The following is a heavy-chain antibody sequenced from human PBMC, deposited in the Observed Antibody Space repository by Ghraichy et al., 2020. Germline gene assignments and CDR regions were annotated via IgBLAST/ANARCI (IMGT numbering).Heavy chain of an antibody. Sequence: SETLSLTCAISGDSVSSNSAAWNWIRQSPSRGLEWLGRTYYRSKWYNDNAVSVKSRITINPDTSKNQFSLQLNSVTPEDTAVYYCARVGYSSSWGYYYYGMDVWGQGTTVTVSS. CDR1: GDSVSSNSAA. D-gene: IGHD6-13*01. J-gene: IGHJ6*02. V-gene: IGHV6-1*01. CDR3: ARVGYSSSWGYYYYGMDV. CDR2: TYYRSKWYN.